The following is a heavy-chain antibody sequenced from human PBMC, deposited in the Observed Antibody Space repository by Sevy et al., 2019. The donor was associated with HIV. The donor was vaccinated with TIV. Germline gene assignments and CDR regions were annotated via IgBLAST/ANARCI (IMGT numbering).Heavy chain of an antibody. J-gene: IGHJ3*02. CDR3: ARYEEDTTLVNAFDI. CDR1: GFTFSSYI. V-gene: IGHV3-21*01. CDR2: ISNTGIYI. D-gene: IGHD5-18*01. Sequence: GGSLRLSCAASGFTFSSYIINWVRQAPGKGLEWVSSISNTGIYIYCADSVKGRFTISRDNAKNSLYLQMNSLRAEDTAVYYCARYEEDTTLVNAFDIWGQGTMVTVSS.